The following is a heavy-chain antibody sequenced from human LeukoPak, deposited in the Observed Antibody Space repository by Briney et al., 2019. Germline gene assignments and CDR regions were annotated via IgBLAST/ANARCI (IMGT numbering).Heavy chain of an antibody. Sequence: PGESLRLSCAASGFTFSSYSMNWVRQAPGKGLEWVSYISSASNTIYYADSVKGRFTISRDNAKNSLYLQMNSLRAEDPAVYYCASPLRLRPDIAGAPFTYWGQGTLVTVSS. CDR1: GFTFSSYS. CDR3: ASPLRLRPDIAGAPFTY. CDR2: ISSASNTI. D-gene: IGHD6-19*01. V-gene: IGHV3-48*04. J-gene: IGHJ4*02.